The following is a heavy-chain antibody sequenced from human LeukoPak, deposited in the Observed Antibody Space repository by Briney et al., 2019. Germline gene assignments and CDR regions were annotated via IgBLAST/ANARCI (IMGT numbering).Heavy chain of an antibody. CDR1: GFTFSSYS. CDR2: ISSSSSYI. Sequence: GGSLRLSCAASGFTFSSYSMNWVRQAPGKGLEWVSSISSSSSYIYYADSVKGRFTISRDNAKNSLYLQMNSLRAEDTAVYYCARDEIAVAGIPDYWGQGTLVTVSS. CDR3: ARDEIAVAGIPDY. D-gene: IGHD6-19*01. J-gene: IGHJ4*02. V-gene: IGHV3-21*01.